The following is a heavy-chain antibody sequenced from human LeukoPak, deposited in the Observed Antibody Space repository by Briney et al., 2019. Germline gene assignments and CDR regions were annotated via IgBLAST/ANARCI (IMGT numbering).Heavy chain of an antibody. Sequence: ASVKVSCKTSGYSFTSYYIHWVRQAPGQGLEWMGIINPSGSSTNYAQEFQGRVPLTRDMSTSTVYMELSSLRSEDTAMYYCARPGYTSGYFDYWGQGTLVTVSS. CDR2: INPSGSST. CDR1: GYSFTSYY. D-gene: IGHD6-19*01. J-gene: IGHJ4*02. CDR3: ARPGYTSGYFDY. V-gene: IGHV1-46*01.